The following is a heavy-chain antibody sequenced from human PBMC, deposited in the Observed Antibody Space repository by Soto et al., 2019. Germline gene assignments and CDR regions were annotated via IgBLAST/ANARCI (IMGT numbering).Heavy chain of an antibody. V-gene: IGHV3-53*02. CDR1: GFSVSSYH. J-gene: IGHJ4*02. D-gene: IGHD2-8*01. CDR2: IYSGGST. CDR3: ARQWAV. Sequence: EVLLVETGGGLIQPGGSLRLSCAASGFSVSSYHMHWVRQAPGKGLEWVSVIYSGGSTYYGDSVKGRFTISRDNSKNILYLQMNSLRVDDTAVYYCARQWAVWGQGTLVTVSS.